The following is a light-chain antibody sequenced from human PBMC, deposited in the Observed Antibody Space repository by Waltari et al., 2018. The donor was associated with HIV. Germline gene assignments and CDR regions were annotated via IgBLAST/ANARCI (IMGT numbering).Light chain of an antibody. CDR3: QKRNSWPLT. Sequence: ETVLTQSPATLALSPGERATLSCRASQSVSTYLAWYQQRPGQAPRLLIYNASSRATAIPARFIGSGSGTDFTLTISNLEPEDFAVYFCQKRNSWPLTFGGGTKVEI. CDR1: QSVSTY. CDR2: NAS. J-gene: IGKJ4*01. V-gene: IGKV3-11*01.